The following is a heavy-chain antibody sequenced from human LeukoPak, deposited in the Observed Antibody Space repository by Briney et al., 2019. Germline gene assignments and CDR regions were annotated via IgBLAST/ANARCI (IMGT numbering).Heavy chain of an antibody. Sequence: GGSLRLSCAASGFTFSSYSMNWVRQAPGKGLEWVSSISSSSSYIYYADSVKGRFTSSRDNAKNSLYLQMNSLRAEDTAVYYCARDLTYYYDSSGYYYFDYWGQGTLVTVSS. CDR3: ARDLTYYYDSSGYYYFDY. D-gene: IGHD3-22*01. CDR2: ISSSSSYI. V-gene: IGHV3-21*01. J-gene: IGHJ4*02. CDR1: GFTFSSYS.